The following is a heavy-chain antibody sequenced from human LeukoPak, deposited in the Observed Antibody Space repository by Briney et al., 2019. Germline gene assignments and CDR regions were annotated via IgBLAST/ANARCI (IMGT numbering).Heavy chain of an antibody. CDR2: IYHSGST. CDR3: ARGVEAAAGNWFDP. V-gene: IGHV4-38-2*02. J-gene: IGHJ5*02. D-gene: IGHD6-13*01. Sequence: SETLSLTCTVSGYSISSGYYWGWIRQPPGKGLEWIGSIYHSGSTYYNPSLKSRVTISVDTSKNQFSLKLSSVTAADTAVYYCARGVEAAAGNWFDPWGQGTLVTVSS. CDR1: GYSISSGYY.